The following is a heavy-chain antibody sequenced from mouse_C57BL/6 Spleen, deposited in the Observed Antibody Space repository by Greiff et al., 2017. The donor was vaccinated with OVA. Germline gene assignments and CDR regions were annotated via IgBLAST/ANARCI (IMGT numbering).Heavy chain of an antibody. CDR3: TREGENDYDPGY. D-gene: IGHD2-4*01. Sequence: EVNVVESGAGLVKPGGSLKLSCAASGFTFSSYAMSWVRQTPEKRLEWVAYISSGGDYIYYADTVKGRFTISRDNARNTLYLQMSSLKSEDTAMYYCTREGENDYDPGYWGQGTTLTVSS. V-gene: IGHV5-9-1*02. CDR2: ISSGGDYI. CDR1: GFTFSSYA. J-gene: IGHJ2*01.